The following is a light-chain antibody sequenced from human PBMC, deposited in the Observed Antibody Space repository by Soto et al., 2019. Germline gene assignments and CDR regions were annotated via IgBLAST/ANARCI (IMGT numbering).Light chain of an antibody. Sequence: QSVLTQPPSASGTPGQRVTISCSGSSSNIGSNTVNWYQQLPGTAPKLLIYGQNHRPSEVPDRFSGSKSGTSASLAISGLQSEDEADYYCAVWDDSLDGRVFGGGTNLTVL. CDR1: SSNIGSNT. CDR2: GQN. CDR3: AVWDDSLDGRV. J-gene: IGLJ2*01. V-gene: IGLV1-44*01.